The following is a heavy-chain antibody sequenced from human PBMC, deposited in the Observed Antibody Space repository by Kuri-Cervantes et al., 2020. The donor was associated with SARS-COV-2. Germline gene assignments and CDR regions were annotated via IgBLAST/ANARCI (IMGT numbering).Heavy chain of an antibody. J-gene: IGHJ3*02. CDR1: GFTFSSYW. Sequence: GGSLRLSCAASGFTFSSYWMSWVRQAPGKGLEWVAFIRYDGSNKYYADSVKGRFTISRDNSKNTPYLQMNSLRAEDTAVYYCANLEGRVVVVPAAFDAFDIWGQGTMVTVSS. CDR3: ANLEGRVVVVPAAFDAFDI. D-gene: IGHD2-2*01. CDR2: IRYDGSNK. V-gene: IGHV3-30*02.